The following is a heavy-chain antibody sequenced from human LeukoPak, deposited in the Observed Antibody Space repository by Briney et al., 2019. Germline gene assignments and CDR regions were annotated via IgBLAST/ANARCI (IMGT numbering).Heavy chain of an antibody. J-gene: IGHJ4*02. V-gene: IGHV3-30*18. D-gene: IGHD6-13*01. CDR3: AKDFIRYSSSWYDY. Sequence: GGSLRLSCAASGFTFSSYGMHWVRQAPGKGLEWVAVISYDGSNKYYADSVKGRFTISRDNSKNTLYLQMNSLRAEDTAVYYCAKDFIRYSSSWYDYWGQGTLVTVSS. CDR2: ISYDGSNK. CDR1: GFTFSSYG.